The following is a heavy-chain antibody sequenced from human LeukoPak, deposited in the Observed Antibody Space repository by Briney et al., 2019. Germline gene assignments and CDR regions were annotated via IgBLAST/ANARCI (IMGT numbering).Heavy chain of an antibody. Sequence: GSLRLSCVASGFTVTNAWMSWVRQAPGKGPERVGRIKGKSDGGTTDYDAPVKGRFIISREDSKNTLYLQMNSLRSEDTAVYYCTTQGFVGGSRTFFDYWGQGTLVTVSS. J-gene: IGHJ4*02. CDR3: TTQGFVGGSRTFFDY. CDR2: IKGKSDGGTT. CDR1: GFTVTNAW. V-gene: IGHV3-15*01. D-gene: IGHD3-16*01.